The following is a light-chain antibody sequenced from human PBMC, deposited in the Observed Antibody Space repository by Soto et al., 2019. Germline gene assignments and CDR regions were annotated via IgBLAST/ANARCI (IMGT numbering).Light chain of an antibody. J-gene: IGLJ2*01. CDR3: QTWATGIRI. V-gene: IGLV4-69*01. CDR1: SGHNTYS. Sequence: QLVLTQSPSASASLGASVKLTCTLSSGHNTYSIAWHQQQPEKGPRYLMKLNSDGSHNKGDGIPDRFSGSSSGAERYLTISNLQSEDEADYYCQTWATGIRIFGGGTKLTVL. CDR2: LNSDGSH.